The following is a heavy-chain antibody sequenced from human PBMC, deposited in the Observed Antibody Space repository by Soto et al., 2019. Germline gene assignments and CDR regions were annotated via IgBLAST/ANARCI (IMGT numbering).Heavy chain of an antibody. Sequence: GESLKISCKGSGYSFTTNWIGWVRQMPGKGLEWMGVIYPGDSDTRYSPSFQGQVAISADKSINTAYLQWSSLRSEDTAVYYCVRRHVSATGIDWFDPWGQGTLVTVSS. CDR1: GYSFTTNW. D-gene: IGHD6-13*01. CDR2: IYPGDSDT. V-gene: IGHV5-51*01. CDR3: VRRHVSATGIDWFDP. J-gene: IGHJ5*02.